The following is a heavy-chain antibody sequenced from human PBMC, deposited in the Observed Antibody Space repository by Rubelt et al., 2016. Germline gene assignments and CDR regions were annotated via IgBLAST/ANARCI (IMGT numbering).Heavy chain of an antibody. CDR2: IRTYNGNT. CDR1: GYTFTTYG. V-gene: IGHV1-18*01. J-gene: IGHJ5*02. Sequence: QVQLVQSGAEVKKPGASVKVSCKASGYTFTTYGISWVRPAPGQGLEWMGWIRTYNGNTHYAQKLQGRVTMTTDTSTSTAYMELRSLRSDDTAMYFCARGYCSSANCLFNWFDPWGQGTLVTVSS. D-gene: IGHD2-2*01. CDR3: ARGYCSSANCLFNWFDP.